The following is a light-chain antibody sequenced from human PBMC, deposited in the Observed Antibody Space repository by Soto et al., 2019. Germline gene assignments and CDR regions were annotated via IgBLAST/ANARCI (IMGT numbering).Light chain of an antibody. Sequence: DIQMTQSPSSLSASVGDRVTITCRASQTISIVLNWYQQKPGKAPKLLIYGASTLQGGVPARFSGSGSGTDFTLTISSLQPEDFAAYYCQQDYSSPCAFGQGTRLEIK. CDR1: QTISIV. CDR3: QQDYSSPCA. V-gene: IGKV1-39*01. J-gene: IGKJ5*01. CDR2: GAS.